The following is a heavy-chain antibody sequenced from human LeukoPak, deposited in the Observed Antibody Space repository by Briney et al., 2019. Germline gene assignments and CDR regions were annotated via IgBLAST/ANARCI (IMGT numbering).Heavy chain of an antibody. CDR3: ARDPPAYGDYSRGYGMDV. Sequence: PSETLSLNCTVSGGSISSGDYYWSWIRQPPGKGLEWIGYIYYSGNTYYNPSLKSRITISIDTSKNQFSLKLSSVTAADTAVYFCARDPPAYGDYSRGYGMDVWGRGTTVIVSS. J-gene: IGHJ6*04. CDR2: IYYSGNT. V-gene: IGHV4-30-4*01. CDR1: GGSISSGDYY. D-gene: IGHD4-17*01.